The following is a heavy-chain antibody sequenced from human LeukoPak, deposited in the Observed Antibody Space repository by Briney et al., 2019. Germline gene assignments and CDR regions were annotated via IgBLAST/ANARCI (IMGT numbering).Heavy chain of an antibody. CDR2: INGGGGST. D-gene: IGHD3-10*01. Sequence: GGSLRLSCAASGFTFGSYALNWVRQAPGKGLEWVSAINGGGGSTYYADSVKGRFTISRDNSKNTLYLQMNSLRAEDTAVYYCVKDSKRWKTYYYESGSHYFDYWGQGTLVTVSS. CDR1: GFTFGSYA. CDR3: VKDSKRWKTYYYESGSHYFDY. J-gene: IGHJ4*02. V-gene: IGHV3-23*01.